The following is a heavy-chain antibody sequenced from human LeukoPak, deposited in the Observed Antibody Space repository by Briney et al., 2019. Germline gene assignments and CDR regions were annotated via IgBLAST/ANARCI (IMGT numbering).Heavy chain of an antibody. CDR3: ARPTERYFDWLIDY. CDR1: GFTFSSYG. Sequence: PGGSLRLSCAASGFTFSSYGMHWVRQAPGKGLEWVAVIWYAGSNKYYADSVKGRFTISRDNSKNTLYLQMNSLRAEDTAVYYCARPTERYFDWLIDYWGQGTLVTVSS. D-gene: IGHD3-9*01. CDR2: IWYAGSNK. V-gene: IGHV3-33*08. J-gene: IGHJ4*02.